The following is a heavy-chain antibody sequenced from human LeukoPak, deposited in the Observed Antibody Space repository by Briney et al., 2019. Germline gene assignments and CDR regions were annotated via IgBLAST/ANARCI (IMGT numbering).Heavy chain of an antibody. D-gene: IGHD3-22*01. CDR3: AKDYYDSSGLFDY. V-gene: IGHV3-23*01. CDR1: GFTFSSYA. CDR2: ISGSGGST. Sequence: GGSLRLSCAASGFTFSSYAMSWVRQAPGKGLEWVSAISGSGGSTHYADSVKGRFTISRDNSKNTLYLQMNSLRAEDTAVYYCAKDYYDSSGLFDYWGQGTLVTVSS. J-gene: IGHJ4*02.